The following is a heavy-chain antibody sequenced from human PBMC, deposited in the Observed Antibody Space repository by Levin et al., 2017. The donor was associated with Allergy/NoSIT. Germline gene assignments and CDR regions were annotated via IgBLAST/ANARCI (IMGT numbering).Heavy chain of an antibody. D-gene: IGHD3-10*01. Sequence: PSETLSLTCALHGGSLSDFFNGYYWGWVRQPPGKGPEWIGEINHIGSSNYNPSLKSRVTMSIDTSKNQFSLNVSSVTAADTAIYYCARKRVRGAVDYWGQGTLITVSS. V-gene: IGHV4-34*01. CDR1: GGSLSDFFNGYY. CDR2: INHIGSS. J-gene: IGHJ4*02. CDR3: ARKRVRGAVDY.